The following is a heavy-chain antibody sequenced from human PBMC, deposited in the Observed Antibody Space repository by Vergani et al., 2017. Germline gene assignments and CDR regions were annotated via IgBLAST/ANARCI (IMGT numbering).Heavy chain of an antibody. J-gene: IGHJ4*02. V-gene: IGHV1-2*02. D-gene: IGHD3-22*01. CDR3: ARVGYYYDSSGKSGFDY. CDR1: GYTFTGYY. CDR2: INPNSGGT. Sequence: QVQLVQSGAEVKKPGASVKVSCKASGYTFTGYYMHWVRQAPGQGLEWMGWINPNSGGTNYAQKFQGRVTMTRDTSSSTAYMELSRLRSDDTAVYYCARVGYYYDSSGKSGFDYWGQGTLVTVSS.